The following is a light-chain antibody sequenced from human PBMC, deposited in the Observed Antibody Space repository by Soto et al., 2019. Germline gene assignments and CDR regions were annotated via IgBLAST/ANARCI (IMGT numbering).Light chain of an antibody. Sequence: QSALTQPPSASGSPGQSVTISCTGTSSDIGGYNYVSWYQHHPGKAPKVMIYEVSKRPSGVPDRFSGSKSGNTASLTVSGLPPEDEADYYCSSYAGSHNLGVFGGGTKLTVL. J-gene: IGLJ3*02. CDR2: EVS. CDR3: SSYAGSHNLGV. V-gene: IGLV2-8*01. CDR1: SSDIGGYNY.